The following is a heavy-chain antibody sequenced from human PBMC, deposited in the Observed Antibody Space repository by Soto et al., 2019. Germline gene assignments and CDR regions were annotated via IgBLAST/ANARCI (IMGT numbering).Heavy chain of an antibody. J-gene: IGHJ4*02. D-gene: IGHD3-9*01. Sequence: PVGSLRLSCAASGFTFSAYAMSWVRQAPGKGLEWVSVISTSGYSTHYADSVKGRFTISRDNSKNTLYLQMNSLRAEDTAVYFCAKDPYDILTGNNYFDYWGRGTLVTVSS. CDR1: GFTFSAYA. V-gene: IGHV3-23*01. CDR3: AKDPYDILTGNNYFDY. CDR2: ISTSGYST.